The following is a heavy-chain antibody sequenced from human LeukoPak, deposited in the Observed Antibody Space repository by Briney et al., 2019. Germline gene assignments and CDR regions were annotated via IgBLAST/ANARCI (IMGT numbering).Heavy chain of an antibody. CDR3: ARDKGWLPTEFDY. CDR1: GFTFSSYG. V-gene: IGHV3-33*01. Sequence: GGSLRLSCAASGFTFSSYGMHWVRQAPGKGLEWVAVIWYDGSNKYYADSVKGRFTISRDNSKNTLYLQMNSLRAEDTAVYYCARDKGWLPTEFDYWGQGTLVTVSS. D-gene: IGHD5-24*01. CDR2: IWYDGSNK. J-gene: IGHJ4*02.